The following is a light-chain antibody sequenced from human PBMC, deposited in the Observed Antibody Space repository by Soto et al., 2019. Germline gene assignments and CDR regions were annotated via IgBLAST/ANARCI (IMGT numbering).Light chain of an antibody. CDR2: GST. CDR1: SANIGAGYD. Sequence: QSVLTQPPSVSGAPGQRVTISCTGSSANIGAGYDVHWYQRLPGTAPKLLIYGSTDRPSGVPDRFSGSKSGTSASLATTGLQAEDEADYYCQSYDSSLSVVVFGGGTKLTVL. V-gene: IGLV1-40*01. CDR3: QSYDSSLSVVV. J-gene: IGLJ2*01.